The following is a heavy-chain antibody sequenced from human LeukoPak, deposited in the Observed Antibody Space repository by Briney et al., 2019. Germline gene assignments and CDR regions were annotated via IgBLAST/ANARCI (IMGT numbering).Heavy chain of an antibody. V-gene: IGHV4-59*01. Sequence: SETLSLTCTVSGVSISSYYWSWIRQPPGKGLEWIGYTYYSGSTNYNPSLKSRVTISVDTSKNQFSLKLSSVTAADTAVYYCAIAAAGGGFGYDYWGQGTLVTVSS. CDR2: TYYSGST. CDR1: GVSISSYY. D-gene: IGHD6-13*01. CDR3: AIAAAGGGFGYDY. J-gene: IGHJ4*02.